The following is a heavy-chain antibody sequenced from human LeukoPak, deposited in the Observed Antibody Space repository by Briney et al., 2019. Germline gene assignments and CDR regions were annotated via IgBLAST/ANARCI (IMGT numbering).Heavy chain of an antibody. D-gene: IGHD3-22*01. Sequence: GGSLRLSCAASEFTFDDYAMHWVRQAPGKGLEWVSGISWNSGSIGYADSVKGRFTISRDNAKNSLYLQMNSLRAEDMALYYCAKANYYDSSGYFDYWGQGTLVTVSS. V-gene: IGHV3-9*03. CDR3: AKANYYDSSGYFDY. CDR2: ISWNSGSI. CDR1: EFTFDDYA. J-gene: IGHJ4*02.